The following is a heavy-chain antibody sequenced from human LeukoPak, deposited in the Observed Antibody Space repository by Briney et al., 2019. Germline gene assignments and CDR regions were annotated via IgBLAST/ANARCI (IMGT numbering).Heavy chain of an antibody. CDR1: GGSISSSSYY. D-gene: IGHD3-9*01. V-gene: IGHV4-39*07. CDR2: IYYSGST. Sequence: SETLSLTCTVSGGSISSSSYYWGWIRQPPGKGLEWIGSIYYSGSTYYNPSLKSRVTISVDTSKNQFSLKLSSVTAADTAVYYCARVNTYYDILTGYYSDHEYFQHWGQGTLVTVSS. J-gene: IGHJ1*01. CDR3: ARVNTYYDILTGYYSDHEYFQH.